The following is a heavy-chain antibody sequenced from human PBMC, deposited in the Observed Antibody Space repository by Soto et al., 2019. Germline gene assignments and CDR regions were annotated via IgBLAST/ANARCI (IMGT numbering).Heavy chain of an antibody. D-gene: IGHD3-10*01. CDR2: ISYDGSNK. Sequence: QVQLVESGGGVVQPGRSLRLSCAASGFTFSSYGMHWVRQAPGKGLEWVAVISYDGSNKYYADSVKGRFTISRDNSKNTLYLQMNSLRAEDTAVYYCAKTVGELPLDYWGQGTLVTVSS. CDR1: GFTFSSYG. CDR3: AKTVGELPLDY. V-gene: IGHV3-30*18. J-gene: IGHJ4*02.